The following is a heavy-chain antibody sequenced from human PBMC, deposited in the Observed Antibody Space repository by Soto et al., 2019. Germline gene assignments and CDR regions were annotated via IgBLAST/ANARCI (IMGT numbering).Heavy chain of an antibody. V-gene: IGHV4-30-4*01. CDR2: IDYSGST. Sequence: QVQLQESGPGLVKPSQTLSLTCIVSGDSISSGDYYWSWIRQPPGKGLEWIGYIDYSGSTFYNPSLKSRVNISLETSKNQFSLNLNSVTAADTAVYYCARQSCSSASCPWGWFDPWGQGTLVTVSS. CDR3: ARQSCSSASCPWGWFDP. D-gene: IGHD2-2*01. J-gene: IGHJ5*02. CDR1: GDSISSGDYY.